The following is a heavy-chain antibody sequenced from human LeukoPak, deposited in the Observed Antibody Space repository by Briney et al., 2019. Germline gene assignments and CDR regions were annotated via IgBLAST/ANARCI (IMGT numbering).Heavy chain of an antibody. CDR1: GYTFTSYG. CDR3: ARGVIPYFDY. Sequence: ASVKVSCEASGYTFTSYGISWVRQAPGQGLEWMGWISAYNGNTNYAQKFQGRVTMTRDTSISTAYMELSRLRSDDTAVYYCARGVIPYFDYWGQGTLVTVSS. D-gene: IGHD2-21*01. V-gene: IGHV1-18*01. J-gene: IGHJ4*02. CDR2: ISAYNGNT.